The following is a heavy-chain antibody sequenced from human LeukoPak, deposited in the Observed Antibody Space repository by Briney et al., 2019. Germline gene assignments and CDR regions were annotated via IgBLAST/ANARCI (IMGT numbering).Heavy chain of an antibody. V-gene: IGHV1-2*02. CDR2: INPNSGGT. CDR3: ARSKGYCSSTSCYSGRNWFDP. J-gene: IGHJ5*02. Sequence: ASVKVSCKASGYTFTGYYMHWVRQAPGHGLEWMGWINPNSGGTNYAQKFQGRVTMTRDTSISTAYMELSRLRSDDTAVHYGARSKGYCSSTSCYSGRNWFDPWGQGTLVTVSS. D-gene: IGHD2-2*02. CDR1: GYTFTGYY.